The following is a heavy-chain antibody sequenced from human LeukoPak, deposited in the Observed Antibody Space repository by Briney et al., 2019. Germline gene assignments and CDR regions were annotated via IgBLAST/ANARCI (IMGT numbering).Heavy chain of an antibody. CDR2: MNPNSGNT. V-gene: IGHV1-8*01. Sequence: GASVKVSCKASGYTFTNYDINWVRQATGQGLEWMGWMNPNSGNTGYAQKFQGRVTMTRDTSISAAYMELSSLRSEDTAVYYCARVLGSGYYGAWFDPWGQGTLVTVSS. J-gene: IGHJ5*02. CDR3: ARVLGSGYYGAWFDP. D-gene: IGHD3-22*01. CDR1: GYTFTNYD.